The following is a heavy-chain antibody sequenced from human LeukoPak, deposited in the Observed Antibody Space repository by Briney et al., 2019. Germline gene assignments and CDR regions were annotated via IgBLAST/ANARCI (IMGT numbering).Heavy chain of an antibody. V-gene: IGHV3-7*01. CDR3: ARCLSRTAQVVVAATTFDY. D-gene: IGHD2-15*01. CDR1: GFTFSSYW. Sequence: PGGSLRLSCAASGFTFSSYWMSWVRQAPGKGLEWVANIKQDGSEKYYVDSVKGRFTISRDNAKNSLYLQMNSLRAEDTAVYYCARCLSRTAQVVVAATTFDYWGQGTLVTVSS. CDR2: IKQDGSEK. J-gene: IGHJ4*02.